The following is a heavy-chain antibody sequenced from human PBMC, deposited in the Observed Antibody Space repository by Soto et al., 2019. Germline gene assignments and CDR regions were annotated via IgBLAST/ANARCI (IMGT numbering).Heavy chain of an antibody. V-gene: IGHV2-5*02. CDR3: AHVSQSELFDP. J-gene: IGHJ5*02. CDR2: IYWDDDK. CDR1: GCSLSTSEVG. D-gene: IGHD1-26*01. Sequence: QITLKESGPTLVKPTQTLTLTCTFSGCSLSTSEVGVGWIRQPPGKALEWLALIYWDDDKRYSPSLKSRLTITKDTSKNQVVLTMTNMDPVDTATYYCAHVSQSELFDPWGQGTLVTVSS.